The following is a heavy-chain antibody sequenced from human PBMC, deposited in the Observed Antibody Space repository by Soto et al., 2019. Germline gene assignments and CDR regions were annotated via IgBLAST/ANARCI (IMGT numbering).Heavy chain of an antibody. Sequence: QVQLQESGPGLVKPSETLSLTCTVSGGSISSYYWSWIRQPPGKGLEWIGYIYYSGSTNYNPSLKSRVTISVDTSKNQFSLKLSSVTAADTAVYYCARHHDSWGQGTPVTGSS. CDR2: IYYSGST. J-gene: IGHJ4*02. V-gene: IGHV4-59*08. CDR3: ARHHDS. CDR1: GGSISSYY.